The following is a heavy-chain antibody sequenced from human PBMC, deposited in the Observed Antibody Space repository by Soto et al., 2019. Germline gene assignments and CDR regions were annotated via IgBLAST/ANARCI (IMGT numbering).Heavy chain of an antibody. V-gene: IGHV3-23*01. CDR3: ARDRGGALDS. CDR1: GFTFNTFA. D-gene: IGHD2-15*01. CDR2: LSGSGSLS. J-gene: IGHJ4*02. Sequence: GGSLRLSCVVSGFTFNTFAMTWVRQAPGKGLEWVSALSGSGSLSYYADSVKGRFTISRDNSKNTLYLQMNNLRVDETAVYFCARDRGGALDSWGQGTLVTVSS.